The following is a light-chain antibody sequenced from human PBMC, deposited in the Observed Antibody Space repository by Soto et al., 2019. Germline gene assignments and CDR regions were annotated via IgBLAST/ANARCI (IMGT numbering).Light chain of an antibody. V-gene: IGKV3-11*01. CDR2: DAS. CDR1: QSVSSY. CDR3: QQRSNWPRLT. J-gene: IGKJ4*01. Sequence: EIVLTQSPATLSLSPGERATLSCRASQSVSSYLAWYQQKPGQAPRLLIYDASNRATGIPARFSGSGSGTDFTLTISSLDPEDFAVYYCQQRSNWPRLTFGGGTKVEIK.